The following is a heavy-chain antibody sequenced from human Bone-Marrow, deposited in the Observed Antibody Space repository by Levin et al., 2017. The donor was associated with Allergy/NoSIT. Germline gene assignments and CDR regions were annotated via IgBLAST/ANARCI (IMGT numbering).Heavy chain of an antibody. Sequence: GESLKISCAASGFTFSSYEMNWVRQAPGKGLEWVSYISSSGSTIYYADSVKGRFTISRDNAKNSLYLQMNSLRAEDTAVYYCARDTDFWSGYYYYYYMDVWGKGTTVTVSS. CDR1: GFTFSSYE. D-gene: IGHD3-3*01. V-gene: IGHV3-48*03. J-gene: IGHJ6*03. CDR2: ISSSGSTI. CDR3: ARDTDFWSGYYYYYYMDV.